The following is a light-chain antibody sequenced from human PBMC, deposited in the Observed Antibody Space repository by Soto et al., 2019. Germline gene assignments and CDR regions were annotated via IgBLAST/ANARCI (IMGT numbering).Light chain of an antibody. Sequence: EIVLTQSPGTLSLSPGERATLSCRASQSITSNFLAWYQQKPGQAPRLLIYGASTRAAGVPDRFSGSGSGTDFTLTITRLEPEDFAVYYCQQYGRSPLMYTFGQGTKLVV. CDR1: QSITSNF. J-gene: IGKJ2*01. V-gene: IGKV3-20*01. CDR3: QQYGRSPLMYT. CDR2: GAS.